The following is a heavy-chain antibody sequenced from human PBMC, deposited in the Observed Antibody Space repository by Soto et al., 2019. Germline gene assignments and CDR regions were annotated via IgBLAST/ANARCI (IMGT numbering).Heavy chain of an antibody. D-gene: IGHD3-16*01. V-gene: IGHV4-30-2*01. CDR3: ARGGTEYYYYGMDV. CDR2: IYHSGST. J-gene: IGHJ6*02. CDR1: GGSISRGGYS. Sequence: QLQLQESGSGLVKPSQTLSLTCAVSGGSISRGGYSWSWIRQPPGKGLEWIGYIYHSGSTCYNPSLKSRVTISVDSSKNQFSLRLSSVTAADTAVYYCARGGTEYYYYGMDVWGQGTTVTVSS.